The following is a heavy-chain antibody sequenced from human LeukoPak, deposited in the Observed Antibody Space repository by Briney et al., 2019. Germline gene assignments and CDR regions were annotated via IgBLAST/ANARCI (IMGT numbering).Heavy chain of an antibody. J-gene: IGHJ4*02. V-gene: IGHV3-33*01. CDR2: IWYDGSNK. CDR1: GFTFSSYG. D-gene: IGHD5-18*01. Sequence: GGSLRLSCAASGFTFSSYGMHWVRQAPGKGLEWVAVIWYDGSNKYYADSVKGRFTISRDNSKNTLYLQMNSLRAEDTAVYYCARDLPSDTAMALDYWGQGTLVTVSS. CDR3: ARDLPSDTAMALDY.